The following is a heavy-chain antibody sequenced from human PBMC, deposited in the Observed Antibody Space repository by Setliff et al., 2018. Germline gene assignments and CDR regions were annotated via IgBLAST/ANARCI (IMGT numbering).Heavy chain of an antibody. CDR1: GYTFTSYD. CDR2: MNPNSGNT. CDR3: ARTNNYYDSSGYYYVIDY. Sequence: ASVKVSCKASGYTFTSYDINWVRQAAGQGLEWMGWMNPNSGNTGYAQKFQGRVTMTRNTSISTAYMELSSLRSEDTAVHYCARTNNYYDSSGYYYVIDYWGQGTLVTVSS. V-gene: IGHV1-8*01. J-gene: IGHJ4*02. D-gene: IGHD3-22*01.